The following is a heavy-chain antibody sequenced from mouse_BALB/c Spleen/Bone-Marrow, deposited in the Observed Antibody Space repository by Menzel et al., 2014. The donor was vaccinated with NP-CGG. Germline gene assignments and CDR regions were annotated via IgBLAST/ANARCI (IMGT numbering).Heavy chain of an antibody. CDR1: GFSLSSYG. J-gene: IGHJ4*01. D-gene: IGHD2-3*01. CDR2: IWRGGST. CDR3: AKNSYDIYYYAMDY. Sequence: VHLVESGPGLVQPSQRLSIPCTVSGFSLSSYGVHWVRQSPGKGLEWLGVIWRGGSTDYNAAFMSRLSITKDNSKSQVFFKMNSLQADDTAIYYCAKNSYDIYYYAMDYWGQGTSVTVSS. V-gene: IGHV2-5*01.